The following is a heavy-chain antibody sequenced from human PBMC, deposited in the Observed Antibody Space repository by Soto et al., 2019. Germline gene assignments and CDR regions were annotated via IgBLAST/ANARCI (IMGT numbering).Heavy chain of an antibody. J-gene: IGHJ6*02. D-gene: IGHD2-8*01. V-gene: IGHV3-21*01. Sequence: ESGGGLVKPGGSLRLSCAASGFTFSSYSMNWVRQAPGKGLEWVSSISSSSSYIYYADSVKGRFTISRDNAKNSLYLQMNSLRAEDTAVYYCARDCTNGVCFYYYYYGMDVWGQGTTVTVSS. CDR3: ARDCTNGVCFYYYYYGMDV. CDR2: ISSSSSYI. CDR1: GFTFSSYS.